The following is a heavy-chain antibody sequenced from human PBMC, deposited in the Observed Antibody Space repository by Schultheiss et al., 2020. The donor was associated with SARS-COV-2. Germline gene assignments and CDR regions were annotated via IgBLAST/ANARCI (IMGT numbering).Heavy chain of an antibody. CDR2: ISSSSSTI. CDR1: GFTFSDYY. D-gene: IGHD3-3*01. J-gene: IGHJ4*02. CDR3: ATRALRFLEWLPLDY. V-gene: IGHV3-11*04. Sequence: GESLKISCAASGFTFSDYYMSWVRQAPGKGLEWVSSISSSSSTIYYADSVKGRFTISRDNAKNSLYLQMNSLRDEDTAVYYCATRALRFLEWLPLDYWGQGTLVTVSS.